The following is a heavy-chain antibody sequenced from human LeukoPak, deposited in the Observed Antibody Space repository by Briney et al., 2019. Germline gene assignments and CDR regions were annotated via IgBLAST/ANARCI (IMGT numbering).Heavy chain of an antibody. CDR1: GGSISSHY. D-gene: IGHD5-18*01. CDR2: LFDSVNT. CDR3: ATIKRGSIFGYFDF. Sequence: SETLSLTCTVSGGSISSHYWSWIRQPPGKGLEWIAYLFDSVNTKDNPSLQSRLTLSADTSKNQFSLRLSSATAADTAVYYCATIKRGSIFGYFDFWGQGIKVTVSS. V-gene: IGHV4-59*11. J-gene: IGHJ4*02.